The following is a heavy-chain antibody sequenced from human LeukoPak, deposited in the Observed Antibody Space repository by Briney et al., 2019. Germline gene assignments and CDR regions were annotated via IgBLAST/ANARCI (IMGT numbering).Heavy chain of an antibody. Sequence: PGRSLRLSCAASGFTFDDYAMHWVRQAPGKGLEWVSGISWNSGSIGYADSVKGRFTISRDNAKNSPYLQMNSLRAEDTALYYCAKGRRLAVAGAFDYWGQGTLVTVSS. CDR2: ISWNSGSI. D-gene: IGHD6-19*01. CDR1: GFTFDDYA. J-gene: IGHJ4*02. V-gene: IGHV3-9*01. CDR3: AKGRRLAVAGAFDY.